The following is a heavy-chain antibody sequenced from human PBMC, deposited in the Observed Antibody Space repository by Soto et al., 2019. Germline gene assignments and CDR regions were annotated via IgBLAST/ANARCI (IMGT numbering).Heavy chain of an antibody. CDR2: ISGSGGST. CDR3: AKDLGITMIVVVILGSDY. CDR1: GFTFSSYA. D-gene: IGHD3-22*01. J-gene: IGHJ4*02. Sequence: GGSLRLSCAASGFTFSSYAMSWVRQAPGKGLEWVSAISGSGGSTYYADSVKGRFTISRDNSKNTLYLQMNSLRAEDTAVYYCAKDLGITMIVVVILGSDYWGQGTLVTVSS. V-gene: IGHV3-23*01.